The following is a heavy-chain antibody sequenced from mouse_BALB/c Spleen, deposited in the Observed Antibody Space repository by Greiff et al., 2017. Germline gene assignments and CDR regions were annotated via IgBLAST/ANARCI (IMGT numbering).Heavy chain of an antibody. Sequence: EVQGVESGGGLVKPGGSLKLSCAASGFTFSSYAMSWVRQTPEKRLEWVASISSGGSTYYPDSVKGRFTISRDNARNILYLQMSSLRSEDTAMYYCARTYRYDYFDYWGQGTTLTVSS. CDR3: ARTYRYDYFDY. J-gene: IGHJ2*01. CDR1: GFTFSSYA. D-gene: IGHD2-14*01. CDR2: ISSGGST. V-gene: IGHV5-6-5*01.